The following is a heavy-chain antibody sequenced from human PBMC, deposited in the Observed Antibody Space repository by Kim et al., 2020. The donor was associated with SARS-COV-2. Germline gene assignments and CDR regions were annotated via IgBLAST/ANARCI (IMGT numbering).Heavy chain of an antibody. CDR1: GGTFSSYA. Sequence: SVKVSCKASGGTFSSYAISWVRQAPGQGLEWMGGIIPIFGTANYAQKFQGRVTITADESTSTAYMELSSLRSEDTAVYYCASGRETGYSSSWYEAEEPIYYYYGMDVWGQGTTVTVSS. J-gene: IGHJ6*02. CDR2: IIPIFGTA. V-gene: IGHV1-69*13. D-gene: IGHD6-13*01. CDR3: ASGRETGYSSSWYEAEEPIYYYYGMDV.